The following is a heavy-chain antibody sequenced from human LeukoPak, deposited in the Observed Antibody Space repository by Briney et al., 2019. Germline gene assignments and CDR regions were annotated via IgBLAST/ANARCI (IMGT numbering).Heavy chain of an antibody. CDR1: GGSISSYY. V-gene: IGHV4-59*08. D-gene: IGHD3-10*01. Sequence: PSETLSLTCTVSGGSISSYYWSWIRQPPGKGLEWIGYIYYSGSTNYNPSLKSRVTISVDTSKNQFSLKLSSVTAADTAVYYCARHVVYYGSGKNWFDPWGQGTLVTVSS. CDR3: ARHVVYYGSGKNWFDP. J-gene: IGHJ5*02. CDR2: IYYSGST.